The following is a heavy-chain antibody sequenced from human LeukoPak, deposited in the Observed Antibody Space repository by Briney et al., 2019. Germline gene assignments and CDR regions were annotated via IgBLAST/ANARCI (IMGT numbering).Heavy chain of an antibody. J-gene: IGHJ4*02. Sequence: GASVKVSCKASGYTFTSYGISWVRQAPGQGLEWMGWISAYNGNTNYAQKLQGRVTMTTDTSTSTAYMELRSLRSDDTAVYYCARDYDFWSGYYELDYWGQGTLVTVSS. CDR2: ISAYNGNT. CDR3: ARDYDFWSGYYELDY. CDR1: GYTFTSYG. D-gene: IGHD3-3*01. V-gene: IGHV1-18*01.